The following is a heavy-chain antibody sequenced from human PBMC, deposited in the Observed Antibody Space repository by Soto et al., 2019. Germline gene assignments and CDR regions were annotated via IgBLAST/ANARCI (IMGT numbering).Heavy chain of an antibody. CDR2: IYTSGST. V-gene: IGHV4-4*07. CDR1: GGSISSYY. CDR3: ARVMWAAAPLYYYYGMDV. Sequence: ASETLSLTCTVSGGSISSYYWSWIRQPAGKGLEWIGRIYTSGSTNSNPSLKSRVTMPVDTSKNQFSLKLSSVTAADTAVYYCARVMWAAAPLYYYYGMDVWGQGTTVTVSS. J-gene: IGHJ6*02. D-gene: IGHD2-15*01.